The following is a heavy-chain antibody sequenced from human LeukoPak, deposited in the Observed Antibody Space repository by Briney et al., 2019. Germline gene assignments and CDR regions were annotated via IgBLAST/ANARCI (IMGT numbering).Heavy chain of an antibody. V-gene: IGHV1-2*02. Sequence: ASVKVSCKASGYTFTGYYMHWVRQAPGQGLEWMGWINPNSGGTNYAQKFQGRVTITRDTSISTAYMELSRLRSDDTAVYYCARADHYYYYMDVWGKGTTVTVSS. CDR1: GYTFTGYY. CDR2: INPNSGGT. J-gene: IGHJ6*03. CDR3: ARADHYYYYMDV.